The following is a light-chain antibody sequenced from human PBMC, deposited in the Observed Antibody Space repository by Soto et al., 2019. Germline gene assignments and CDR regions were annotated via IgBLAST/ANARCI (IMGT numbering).Light chain of an antibody. CDR1: QSLLHSDGNTS. CDR2: KVS. V-gene: IGKV2-24*01. Sequence: VVMTQTPLSSPVTLGQPASISCKSSQSLLHSDGNTSLNWLHQRPGQPPRLLIYKVSNRFSGVPDRFSGSGVGTDFTLKISRVEAEDVGIYYCMQATHYQPYTFGQGTKLEIK. J-gene: IGKJ2*01. CDR3: MQATHYQPYT.